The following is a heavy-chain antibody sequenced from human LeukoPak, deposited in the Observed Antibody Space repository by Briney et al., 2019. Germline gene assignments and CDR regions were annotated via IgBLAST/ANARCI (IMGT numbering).Heavy chain of an antibody. Sequence: PQTLSLTCTVSGGSISSGGYYWSWIRQHPGKGLEWIGYIYYSGSTYYNPSLKSRVTISVDTSKNQFSLKLSSVTAADTAVYYCARARGVTYYYDSSGYYPFDYWGQGTLVTVSS. D-gene: IGHD3-22*01. CDR1: GGSISSGGYY. CDR2: IYYSGST. CDR3: ARARGVTYYYDSSGYYPFDY. V-gene: IGHV4-31*03. J-gene: IGHJ4*02.